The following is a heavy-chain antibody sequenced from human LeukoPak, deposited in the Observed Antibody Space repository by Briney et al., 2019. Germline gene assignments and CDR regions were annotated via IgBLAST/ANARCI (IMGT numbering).Heavy chain of an antibody. CDR3: VRYQLLLDAFDI. Sequence: SETLSLTCTVSGGSISSSSYYWGWIRQPPGKGLEWIGSIYYSGSTYYNPSLKSRVTISVDTSKNQFSLKLSSVTAADTAMYYCVRYQLLLDAFDIWGQGTMVTVSS. V-gene: IGHV4-39*07. D-gene: IGHD2-2*01. J-gene: IGHJ3*02. CDR1: GGSISSSSYY. CDR2: IYYSGST.